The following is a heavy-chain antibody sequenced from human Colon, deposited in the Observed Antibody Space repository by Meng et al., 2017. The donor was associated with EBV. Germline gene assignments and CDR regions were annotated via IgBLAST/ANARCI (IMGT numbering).Heavy chain of an antibody. V-gene: IGHV4-30-4*01. D-gene: IGHD5-18*01. J-gene: IGHJ4*01. Sequence: QVQLQESGPGLVKPSRTLSLPGGVSGGPISSSGYYWSWIRQPPGKGLEWIGYSYYSGSTYYNPSLKSRVTISVDTSNNQFSLKLKSVTAADTAVYYCVRYSYGFDYWGHGTLVTVSS. CDR2: SYYSGST. CDR1: GGPISSSGYY. CDR3: VRYSYGFDY.